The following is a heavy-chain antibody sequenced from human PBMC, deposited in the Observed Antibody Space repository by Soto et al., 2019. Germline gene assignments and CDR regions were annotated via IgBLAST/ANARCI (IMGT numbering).Heavy chain of an antibody. CDR2: IIPIFGTT. J-gene: IGHJ6*02. V-gene: IGHV1-69*06. CDR1: GGTFSSYA. D-gene: IGHD3-3*01. Sequence: GASVKVSCKASGGTFSSYAISWVRQAPGQGLEWMGGIIPIFGTTNYAQKLQGRLTINADKSTSTAYMELSSLRSEDTAVYYCAARTEDSDSLTGPYYYFAMDVWGQGTTVTVSS. CDR3: AARTEDSDSLTGPYYYFAMDV.